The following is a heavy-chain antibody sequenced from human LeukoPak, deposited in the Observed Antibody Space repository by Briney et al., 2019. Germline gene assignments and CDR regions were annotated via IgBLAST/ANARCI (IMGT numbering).Heavy chain of an antibody. D-gene: IGHD3-22*01. CDR1: GGSISRNY. Sequence: SETLSLTCTVSGGSISRNYWSWIRQPAGKGLKWIGRIYNSGSTNYNPSLKSRVTMSVDTSKTQFSLKLSSVTAADTAEYYCARTPYYYDSSGYYYYFDYWGQGTLVTVSS. CDR3: ARTPYYYDSSGYYYYFDY. V-gene: IGHV4-4*07. CDR2: IYNSGST. J-gene: IGHJ4*02.